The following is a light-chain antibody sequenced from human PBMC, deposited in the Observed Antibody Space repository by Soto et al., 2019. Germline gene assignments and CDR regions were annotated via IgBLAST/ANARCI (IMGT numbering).Light chain of an antibody. CDR2: QET. CDR1: KLGDKY. Sequence: SYELTQPPSVPVSPGQTASIPCAGDKLGDKYARWFQQKPGQSPLLVIYQETRRPSGIPERFSGSNSGNTAALTISGTQAMDEADYYCQAWDTSTVVFGGGTKVTV. V-gene: IGLV3-1*01. CDR3: QAWDTSTVV. J-gene: IGLJ2*01.